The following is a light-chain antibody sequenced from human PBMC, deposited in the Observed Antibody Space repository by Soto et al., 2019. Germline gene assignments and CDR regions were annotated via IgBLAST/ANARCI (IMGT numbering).Light chain of an antibody. CDR1: QDIITW. Sequence: DIQMTQSPSALSASVGDRVTITCRASQDIITWLAWYQQKPGKAPKLLIYKASSLESGVSSRFSGSGSGTEFTLTISSLQPDDFATYYCQHYGTFGQGTKVEIK. V-gene: IGKV1-5*03. J-gene: IGKJ1*01. CDR2: KAS. CDR3: QHYGT.